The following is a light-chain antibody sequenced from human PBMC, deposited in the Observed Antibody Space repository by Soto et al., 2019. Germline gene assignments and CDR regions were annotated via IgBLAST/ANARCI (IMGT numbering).Light chain of an antibody. CDR3: QQYNNWPRGT. CDR2: GAS. Sequence: EIVMTQSQATLSVSPGERATLSCRASQSVSSNLAWYQQKPGQAPRLLIYGASTRATGIPARFSGSGSGTEFTLTISSLQSEDFAVYYCQQYNNWPRGTFGQGTKVDI. CDR1: QSVSSN. J-gene: IGKJ1*01. V-gene: IGKV3D-15*01.